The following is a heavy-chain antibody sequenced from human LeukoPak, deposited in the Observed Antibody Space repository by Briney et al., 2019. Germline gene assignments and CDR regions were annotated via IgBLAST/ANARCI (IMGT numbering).Heavy chain of an antibody. D-gene: IGHD2-2*02. V-gene: IGHV3-30*02. CDR2: IRYDGNDK. Sequence: PGGSLRLSCAASGFTFRSYGMHWVRQAPGKGLEWVAFIRYDGNDKYYRDSVKGRFTISRDNSKNTLYLQMNSLRAEDTAVYYCAKCGSTSCYKAGYFDYWGQGTLVTVSS. CDR3: AKCGSTSCYKAGYFDY. J-gene: IGHJ4*02. CDR1: GFTFRSYG.